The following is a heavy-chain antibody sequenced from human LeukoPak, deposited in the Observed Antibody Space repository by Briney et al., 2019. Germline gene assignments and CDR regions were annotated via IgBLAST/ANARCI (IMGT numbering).Heavy chain of an antibody. Sequence: SQTLSLTCAISGDSVSSNSAAWNWIRQSPSIGLEWLGRTYYRSKWYNDYAVSVKSRITINPDTSKNQFSLQLNSVTPEDTAVYYCARWRPNSSGWSSYFDYWGQGTLVTVSS. V-gene: IGHV6-1*01. CDR3: ARWRPNSSGWSSYFDY. D-gene: IGHD6-19*01. J-gene: IGHJ4*02. CDR2: TYYRSKWYN. CDR1: GDSVSSNSAA.